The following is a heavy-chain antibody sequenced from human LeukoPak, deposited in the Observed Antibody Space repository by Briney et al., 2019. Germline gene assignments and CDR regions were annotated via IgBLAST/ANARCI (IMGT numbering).Heavy chain of an antibody. CDR3: ARGVGAQSANYFDY. CDR2: ISSSSSTI. CDR1: GFTFSSYS. Sequence: GGSLRLSCAASGFTFSSYSMNWVRQAPGKGLEWVSYISSSSSTIYYADSVKGRFTISRDNAKNSLHLQMNSLRAEDTAVYYCARGVGAQSANYFDYWGQGTLVTVSS. D-gene: IGHD1-26*01. J-gene: IGHJ4*02. V-gene: IGHV3-48*01.